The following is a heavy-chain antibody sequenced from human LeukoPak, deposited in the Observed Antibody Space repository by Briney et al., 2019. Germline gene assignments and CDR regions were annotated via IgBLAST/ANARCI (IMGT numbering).Heavy chain of an antibody. CDR2: INLDGSEQ. CDR1: GFTFTSFY. V-gene: IGHV3-7*01. CDR3: AREVGVGIGAYNF. J-gene: IGHJ4*02. Sequence: GGSLRLSCVASGFTFTSFYMSWVRQAPGKGLEWVANINLDGSEQYYVDSVKGRFTISRDNAKNSLYLQMNSLWAEDTAVYYCAREVGVGIGAYNFWGQGTLVTVSS. D-gene: IGHD1-26*01.